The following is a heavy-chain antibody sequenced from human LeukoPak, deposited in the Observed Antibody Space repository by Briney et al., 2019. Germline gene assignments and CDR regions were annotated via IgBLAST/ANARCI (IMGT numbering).Heavy chain of an antibody. CDR2: LDWDDDK. CDR3: ARMIYGAITDY. D-gene: IGHD4/OR15-4a*01. J-gene: IGHJ4*02. V-gene: IGHV2-70*04. CDR1: VFLLRTRGMR. Sequence: FGPTLLNLPQTLSLTCTFSVFLLRTRGMRVSWIRQPPVKALEWLALLDWDDDKFYSTSLKTMLTISQDTSKNQVVLTMTNMDPVDTATYYCARMIYGAITDYWGQGTLVTVSS.